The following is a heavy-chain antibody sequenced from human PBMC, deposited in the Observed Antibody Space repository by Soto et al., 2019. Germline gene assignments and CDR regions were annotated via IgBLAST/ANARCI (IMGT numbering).Heavy chain of an antibody. J-gene: IGHJ4*02. CDR2: INAGNGNT. Sequence: QVQLVQSGAEVKRPGASVKLSCKASGYTFIYSAIHWVRQAPGQGLEWMGWINAGNGNTRYSPKFKGRVTITSDSSANTVSLEVTSLGSEDSSIFYCARDSGGGLYYFDYWGQGTQVAVSS. CDR1: GYTFIYSA. D-gene: IGHD3-16*01. CDR3: ARDSGGGLYYFDY. V-gene: IGHV1-3*01.